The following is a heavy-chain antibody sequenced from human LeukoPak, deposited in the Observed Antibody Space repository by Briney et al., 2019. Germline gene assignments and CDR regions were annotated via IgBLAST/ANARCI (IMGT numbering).Heavy chain of an antibody. D-gene: IGHD6-13*01. Sequence: SETLSLTCTVSGGSISSGDYYWSWIRQPPGKGLEWIGYIYYSGSTYYNPSLKSRVTISVDTSKNQFSLKLRSVTAADTAVYYCASSSSPLGPLNWFDPWGQGTLVTVSS. V-gene: IGHV4-30-4*01. J-gene: IGHJ5*02. CDR1: GGSISSGDYY. CDR2: IYYSGST. CDR3: ASSSSPLGPLNWFDP.